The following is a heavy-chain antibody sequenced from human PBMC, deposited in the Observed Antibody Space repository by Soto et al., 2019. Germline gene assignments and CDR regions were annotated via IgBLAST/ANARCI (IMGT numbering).Heavy chain of an antibody. CDR2: ISSSSSTI. J-gene: IGHJ6*03. D-gene: IGHD2-2*01. V-gene: IGHV3-48*01. Sequence: HPGGSLRLSCAASGFTFSSYSMNWVRQAPGKGQEWVSYISSSSSTIYYADSVKGRFTISRDNAKNSLYLQMNSLRAEDTAVYYCAREGSTSRHPHDMDVWGKGTTVTVS. CDR1: GFTFSSYS. CDR3: AREGSTSRHPHDMDV.